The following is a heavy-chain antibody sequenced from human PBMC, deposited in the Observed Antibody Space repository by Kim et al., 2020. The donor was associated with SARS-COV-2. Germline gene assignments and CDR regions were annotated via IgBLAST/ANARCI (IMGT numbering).Heavy chain of an antibody. Sequence: ASVKVSCKASGYTFTSYAMHWVRQAPGQRLEWMGWINAGNGNTKYSQKFQGRVTITRDTSASTAYMELSSLRSEDTAVYYCASPGTGTTPYYYGMDVWGQGTTVTVSS. V-gene: IGHV1-3*01. CDR3: ASPGTGTTPYYYGMDV. CDR1: GYTFTSYA. CDR2: INAGNGNT. J-gene: IGHJ6*02. D-gene: IGHD1-1*01.